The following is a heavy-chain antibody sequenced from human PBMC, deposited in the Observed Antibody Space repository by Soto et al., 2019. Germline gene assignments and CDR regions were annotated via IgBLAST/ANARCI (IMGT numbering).Heavy chain of an antibody. CDR1: GGSFSGYY. CDR2: INHSGST. CDR3: ARGFVAAPANWFDP. D-gene: IGHD6-6*01. V-gene: IGHV4-34*01. J-gene: IGHJ5*02. Sequence: SETLSLTCAVYGGSFSGYYWSWIRQPPGKGLEWIGEINHSGSTNYNPSLKSRVTISVDTSKNQSSLKLSSVTAADTAVYYCARGFVAAPANWFDPWGQGTLVTVSA.